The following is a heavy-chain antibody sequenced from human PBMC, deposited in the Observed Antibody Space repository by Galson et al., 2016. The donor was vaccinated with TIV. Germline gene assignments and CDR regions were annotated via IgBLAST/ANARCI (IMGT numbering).Heavy chain of an antibody. V-gene: IGHV1-18*01. CDR2: ISTDNGNT. J-gene: IGHJ4*02. CDR1: GYTFISYG. D-gene: IGHD4/OR15-4a*01. Sequence: SVKVSCKASGYTFISYGISWVRQAPGQGLEWMGWISTDNGNTKYAQKVQDRLTMTTDTSSSTAYMELRSLTSDDTAVYYCVKDTYGTNSLIDSWGQGTLVTVSS. CDR3: VKDTYGTNSLIDS.